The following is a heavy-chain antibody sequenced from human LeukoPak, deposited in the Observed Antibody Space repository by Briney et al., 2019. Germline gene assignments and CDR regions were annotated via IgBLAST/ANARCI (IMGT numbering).Heavy chain of an antibody. J-gene: IGHJ4*02. Sequence: SETLSLTCTVSGGSIRSGGFHWSWIRQPAGKGLEWIGRLFTSGSTNYNPSLKSRVTISVDTSKNQFSLRLSSVTAADTAVYYCARGAMVRALADWGQGTLVTVSS. CDR2: LFTSGST. V-gene: IGHV4-61*02. CDR1: GGSIRSGGFH. D-gene: IGHD3-10*01. CDR3: ARGAMVRALAD.